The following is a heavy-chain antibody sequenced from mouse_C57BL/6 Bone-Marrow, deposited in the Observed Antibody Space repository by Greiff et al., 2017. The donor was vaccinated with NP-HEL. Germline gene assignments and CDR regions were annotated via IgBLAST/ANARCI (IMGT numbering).Heavy chain of an antibody. CDR2: ISSGSSTI. D-gene: IGHD2-4*01. V-gene: IGHV5-17*01. CDR1: GFTFSDYG. Sequence: DVKLVESGGGLVKPGGSLKLSCAASGFTFSDYGMHWVRQAPEKGLEWVAYISSGSSTIYYADTVKGRFTISRDNAKNTLFLQMTSLRSEDTAMYYCASDYYDLYYYAMDYWGQGTSVTVSS. CDR3: ASDYYDLYYYAMDY. J-gene: IGHJ4*01.